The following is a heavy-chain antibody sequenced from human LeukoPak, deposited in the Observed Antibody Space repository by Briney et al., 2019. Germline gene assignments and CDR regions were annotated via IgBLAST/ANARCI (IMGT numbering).Heavy chain of an antibody. CDR3: ARDTRPSFYYDFWSGYPDY. CDR2: ISYDGSNK. D-gene: IGHD3-3*01. CDR1: GFTFSSYA. Sequence: GGSLRLSCAASGFTFSSYAMHWVRQAPGKGLEWVAVISYDGSNKYYADSVKGRFTISRDNSKNTLYLQMNSLRAEDTAVYYCARDTRPSFYYDFWSGYPDYWGQGTLVTVSS. J-gene: IGHJ4*02. V-gene: IGHV3-30*04.